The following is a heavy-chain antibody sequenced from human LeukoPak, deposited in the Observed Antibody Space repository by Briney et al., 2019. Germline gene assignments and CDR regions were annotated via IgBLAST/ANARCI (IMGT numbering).Heavy chain of an antibody. J-gene: IGHJ3*02. CDR3: AGATDYGDYVWAFDI. CDR1: GFTFSSYS. Sequence: GGSLRLSCAASGFTFSSYSMNWVRQAPGKGLEWVSSISSSSSYIYYADSVKGRFTISRDNAKNSLYLQMNSLRAEDTAVYYCAGATDYGDYVWAFDIWGQGTMVTVSS. CDR2: ISSSSSYI. D-gene: IGHD4-17*01. V-gene: IGHV3-21*01.